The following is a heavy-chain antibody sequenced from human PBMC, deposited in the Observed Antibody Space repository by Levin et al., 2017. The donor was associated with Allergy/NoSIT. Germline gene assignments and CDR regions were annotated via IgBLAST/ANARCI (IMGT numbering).Heavy chain of an antibody. J-gene: IGHJ4*02. CDR3: SRGIGYDYGDYQDY. D-gene: IGHD4-17*01. CDR2: IFHSGST. CDR1: GGSFSGSY. Sequence: SQTLSLTCAVHGGSFSGSYWSWIRQPPGKGLEWIGEIFHSGSTNYNPSLKSRVTISVDTSKNQFSLKLRSVTAADTAVYYCSRGIGYDYGDYQDYWGQGTLVTVSS. V-gene: IGHV4-34*01.